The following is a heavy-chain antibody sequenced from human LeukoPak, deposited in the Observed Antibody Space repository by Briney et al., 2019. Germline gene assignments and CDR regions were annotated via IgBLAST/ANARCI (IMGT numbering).Heavy chain of an antibody. CDR2: IIPIFGTA. J-gene: IGHJ3*02. CDR1: GGTFSSYA. V-gene: IGHV1-69*13. Sequence: VASVKVSCTASGGTFSSYAISWVRQAPGQGLEWMGGIIPIFGTANYAQKFQGRVTITADESTSTAYMELSSLRSEDTAVYYCARDIENSGYEKDAFDIWGQGTMVTVSS. CDR3: ARDIENSGYEKDAFDI. D-gene: IGHD5-12*01.